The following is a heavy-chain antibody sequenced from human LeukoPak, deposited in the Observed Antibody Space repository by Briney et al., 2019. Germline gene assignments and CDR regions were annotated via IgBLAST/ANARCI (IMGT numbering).Heavy chain of an antibody. Sequence: HGGRHVPKQRIEWMGWINPNSGGTNYAQKFQGRVTMTRDTSISTAYMELSRLRSDDTAVYYCAREGQIAVADYWGQGTLVTVSS. V-gene: IGHV1-2*02. CDR2: INPNSGGT. D-gene: IGHD6-19*01. CDR3: AREGQIAVADY. J-gene: IGHJ4*02.